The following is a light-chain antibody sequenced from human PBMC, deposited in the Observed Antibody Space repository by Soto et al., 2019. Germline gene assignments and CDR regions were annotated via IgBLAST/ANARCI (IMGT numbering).Light chain of an antibody. CDR3: QQYGGSPPTWT. CDR1: QSVSSSY. J-gene: IGKJ1*01. V-gene: IGKV3-20*01. CDR2: GAS. Sequence: EIVLTQSPGTLSLSPGERATLSCRASQSVSSSYLAWYQQKPGQAPRLLIYGASSKATGIPDRFSGSGSGTDFTLTISILEPEDSAVYYCQQYGGSPPTWTFGQGTKVEIK.